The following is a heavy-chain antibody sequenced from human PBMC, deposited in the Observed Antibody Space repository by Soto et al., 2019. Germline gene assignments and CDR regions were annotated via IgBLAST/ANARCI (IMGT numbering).Heavy chain of an antibody. CDR2: VWPGNSDT. J-gene: IGHJ4*02. D-gene: IGHD2-8*02. CDR1: GYNFFDYW. Sequence: GESLKISCRGSGYNFFDYWIGWVRQMPGRGLEWMGMVWPGNSDTKYSPSFQGQVTISADKSIGTAYLQWSSLKAPDSAMYYCARGAGYCSAGICYNFDYWGQGALVTVPQ. V-gene: IGHV5-51*01. CDR3: ARGAGYCSAGICYNFDY.